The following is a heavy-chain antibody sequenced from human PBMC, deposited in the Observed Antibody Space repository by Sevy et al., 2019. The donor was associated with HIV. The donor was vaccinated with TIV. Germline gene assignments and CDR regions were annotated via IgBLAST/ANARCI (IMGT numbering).Heavy chain of an antibody. D-gene: IGHD3-10*01. CDR3: ASKRITMVRGVIVDAFDI. V-gene: IGHV4-39*01. CDR2: IYYSGST. CDR1: GGSISSSSYY. Sequence: SETLSLTCTVSGGSISSSSYYWGWIRQPPGKGLEWIGSIYYSGSTYYNPSLKSRVTISVDTSKNQFSLKLSSVTDADTAVYYCASKRITMVRGVIVDAFDIWGQGTMVTVSS. J-gene: IGHJ3*02.